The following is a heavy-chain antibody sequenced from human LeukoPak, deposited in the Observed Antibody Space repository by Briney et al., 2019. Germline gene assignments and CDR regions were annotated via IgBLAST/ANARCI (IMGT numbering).Heavy chain of an antibody. V-gene: IGHV3-30*04. CDR2: ISYDGSNK. J-gene: IGHJ5*02. Sequence: GGSLRLSCAASGFTFSSYAMHWVRQAPGKGLEWVAVISYDGSNKYYADSVKGRFTISRDNSKNTLYLQMNSLRAEDTAVYYCARGPSYSSGWYSVIGKNWFDPWGQGTLVTVSS. D-gene: IGHD6-19*01. CDR3: ARGPSYSSGWYSVIGKNWFDP. CDR1: GFTFSSYA.